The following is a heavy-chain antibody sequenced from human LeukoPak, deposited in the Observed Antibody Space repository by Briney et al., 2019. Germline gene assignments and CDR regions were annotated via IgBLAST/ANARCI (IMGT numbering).Heavy chain of an antibody. CDR1: GFTFSIYS. Sequence: GGSLRLSCAASGFTFSIYSMNWVRQAPGKGLGWVSCLSSSSSYIYYADSVKGRFTISRDNAKNSLYLQMNSLRAEDTAVYYCARVLMVYAMDYWGQGTLVTVSS. CDR2: LSSSSSYI. CDR3: ARVLMVYAMDY. J-gene: IGHJ4*02. D-gene: IGHD2-8*01. V-gene: IGHV3-21*01.